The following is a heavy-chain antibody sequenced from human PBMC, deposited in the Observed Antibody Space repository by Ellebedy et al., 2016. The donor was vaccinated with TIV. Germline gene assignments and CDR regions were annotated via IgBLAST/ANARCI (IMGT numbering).Heavy chain of an antibody. J-gene: IGHJ4*02. CDR3: ARVLIGADRSALFGWYGGGPNRVLDY. Sequence: ASVKVSCKASGYTFTSYYMHWVRQAPGQGLEWMGIINPSGGNTSFAQKLQGRVTMSRDTSTSTVYMELRSLRSDDTAVYYCARVLIGADRSALFGWYGGGPNRVLDYWGQGTLVTVSS. CDR2: INPSGGNT. CDR1: GYTFTSYY. V-gene: IGHV1-46*04. D-gene: IGHD2-21*01.